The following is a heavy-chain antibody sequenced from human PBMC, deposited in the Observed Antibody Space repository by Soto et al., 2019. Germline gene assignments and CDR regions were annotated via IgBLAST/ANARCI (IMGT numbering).Heavy chain of an antibody. Sequence: QVQLVQSGPEVKKPGASVKVSCKTSGYTFTSYDISWMRQAPGQGLEWMGWISTDKGKTNYAQKFQGRVTMTTDTSTNTAYMELRSLRSDDTAVYYCATSSPASDYWGQGTLVTVSS. CDR2: ISTDKGKT. CDR1: GYTFTSYD. CDR3: ATSSPASDY. V-gene: IGHV1-18*01. J-gene: IGHJ4*02.